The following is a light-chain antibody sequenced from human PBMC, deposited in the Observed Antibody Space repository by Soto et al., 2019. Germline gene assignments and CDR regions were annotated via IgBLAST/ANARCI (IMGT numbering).Light chain of an antibody. CDR1: QFVSSTY. J-gene: IGKJ4*01. CDR2: GAS. V-gene: IGKV3-20*01. CDR3: QQYGISPFT. Sequence: EVVLTQSPGTLSLSPGARATLSCRASQFVSSTYLAWYQQRPGQAPRLLIYGASSRATGIPDRFSGGGSETDFTLTICRLESEDSAVYYCQQYGISPFTFGGGTKVEI.